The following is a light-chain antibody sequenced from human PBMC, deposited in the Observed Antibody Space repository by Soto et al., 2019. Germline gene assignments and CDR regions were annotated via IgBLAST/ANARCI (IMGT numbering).Light chain of an antibody. CDR1: QYISSN. J-gene: IGKJ4*01. CDR2: DAT. Sequence: DIVMTQSPATLSESPGERVTLSCRASQYISSNLAWYQQKPGQPPRLLIYDATSRATGIPSRFSGSGSRTDFTLTIISLQSEDFAVYFCQQYHDWPPLTFGGGTKVEIK. V-gene: IGKV3D-15*01. CDR3: QQYHDWPPLT.